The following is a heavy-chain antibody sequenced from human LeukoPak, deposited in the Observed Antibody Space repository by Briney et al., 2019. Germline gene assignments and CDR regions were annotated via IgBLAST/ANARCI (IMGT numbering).Heavy chain of an antibody. V-gene: IGHV3-33*06. Sequence: GGSLRLSCAASGFTFSSYGMHWFRQAPGKGLEWVAVIWYDGSNKYYADSVKGRFTISRDNSKNTLYLQMNSLRAEDTAVYYCAKDRSPLDYVDYDAAYWGQGTLVTVSS. CDR2: IWYDGSNK. J-gene: IGHJ4*02. D-gene: IGHD4-17*01. CDR3: AKDRSPLDYVDYDAAY. CDR1: GFTFSSYG.